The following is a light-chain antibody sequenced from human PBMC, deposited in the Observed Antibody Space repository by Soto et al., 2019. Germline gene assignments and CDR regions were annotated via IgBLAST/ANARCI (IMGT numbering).Light chain of an antibody. CDR3: QSYDTGLSGSRV. CDR2: GNK. V-gene: IGLV1-40*01. Sequence: QSVLKQPPSVSGAPGQTVTISCTGSSSNIGAGYDVHWYQQLPGTAPKLLIYGNKNRPPGVPDRFSGSRSDTSASLAITGLQADDEADYYCQSYDTGLSGSRVFGSGTKVTVL. CDR1: SSNIGAGYD. J-gene: IGLJ1*01.